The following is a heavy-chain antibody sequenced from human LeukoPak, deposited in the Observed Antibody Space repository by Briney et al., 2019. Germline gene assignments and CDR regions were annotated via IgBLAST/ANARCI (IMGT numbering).Heavy chain of an antibody. CDR1: GGSVSSGSYS. Sequence: SESLSLTCTVSGGSVSSGSYSWTWIRQPPGKGLEGIGYIYYTGRTSYNPSRQSRAATSVATSKTQFSLKLSSVTAADTAVYYCARVWDREVKYFVYWGQRTPVTVSS. D-gene: IGHD1-26*01. V-gene: IGHV4-61*01. CDR3: ARVWDREVKYFVY. J-gene: IGHJ4*02. CDR2: IYYTGRT.